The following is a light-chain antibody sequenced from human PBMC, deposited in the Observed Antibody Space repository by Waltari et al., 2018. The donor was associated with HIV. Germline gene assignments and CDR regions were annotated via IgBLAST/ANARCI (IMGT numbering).Light chain of an antibody. V-gene: IGKV4-1*01. Sequence: DIVMTQSPDSLAVSLGERATINCTSNQSVLYSSNNKNYLAWYQQKPGQPPKLLIYWASTRESGVPDRFSGSGSGTDFTLTISSLQAEDVAVYYCQQYYSTWTFGQGTKVEIK. CDR1: QSVLYSSNNKNY. CDR2: WAS. J-gene: IGKJ1*01. CDR3: QQYYSTWT.